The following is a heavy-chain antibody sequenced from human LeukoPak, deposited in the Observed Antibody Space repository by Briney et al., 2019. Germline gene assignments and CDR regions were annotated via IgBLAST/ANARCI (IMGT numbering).Heavy chain of an antibody. D-gene: IGHD2-2*01. CDR2: IVVGSGNT. CDR1: GFTFASSA. Sequence: ASVKVSCKASGFTFASSAVQWVRQARGQRLEWIGWIVVGSGNTNYAQKFQERVTITRDMSTSTAYMELSSLRSEDTAVYYCAAGEDIVIVPAATDWFDPWGQGTLVTVSS. CDR3: AAGEDIVIVPAATDWFDP. V-gene: IGHV1-58*01. J-gene: IGHJ5*02.